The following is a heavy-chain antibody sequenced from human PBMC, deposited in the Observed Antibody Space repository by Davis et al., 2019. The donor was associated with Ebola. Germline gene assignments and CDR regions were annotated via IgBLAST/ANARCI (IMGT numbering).Heavy chain of an antibody. CDR1: GGSISSSSYY. V-gene: IGHV4-39*01. CDR2: IYYSGST. J-gene: IGHJ4*02. D-gene: IGHD3-16*01. CDR3: ASWGPYDYVRGSYGY. Sequence: MPSETLSLTCAVSGGSISSSSYYWGWIRQPPGKGLEWIGSIYYSGSTYYNPSLKSRVTISVDTSKNQFSLKLSSVTAADTAVYYCASWGPYDYVRGSYGYWGQGTLVTVSS.